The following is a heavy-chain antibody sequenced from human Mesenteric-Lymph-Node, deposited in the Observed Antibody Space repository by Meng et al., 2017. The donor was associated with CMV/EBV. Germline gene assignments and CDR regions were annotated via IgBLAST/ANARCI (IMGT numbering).Heavy chain of an antibody. J-gene: IGHJ5*02. CDR2: MWSSGST. Sequence: GESLKISCAASGFTVSSNYMNWVRQAPGKGLEWVAVMWSSGSTFYADSVKGRFIISRDNSKNTLNLQMNSLRVEDSAIYYCARDYPRSSTWGSWGQGTLVTVSS. V-gene: IGHV3-66*03. CDR1: GFTVSSNY. D-gene: IGHD6-13*01. CDR3: ARDYPRSSTWGS.